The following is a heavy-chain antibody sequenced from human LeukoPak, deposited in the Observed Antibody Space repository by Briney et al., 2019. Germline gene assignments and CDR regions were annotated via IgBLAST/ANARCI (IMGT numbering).Heavy chain of an antibody. CDR3: ARGAPERISSSTNYYFDY. D-gene: IGHD6-6*01. J-gene: IGHJ4*02. CDR2: ISYDGNNK. V-gene: IGHV3-30*19. CDR1: GFTFSSYG. Sequence: PGRSLRLSCAASGFTFSSYGMHWVRQAPGKGLEWVAVISYDGNNKYYADSVKGRFTISRDDSKNTLSLQMNSLRAEDTAVYYCARGAPERISSSTNYYFDYWGQGTLVTVSS.